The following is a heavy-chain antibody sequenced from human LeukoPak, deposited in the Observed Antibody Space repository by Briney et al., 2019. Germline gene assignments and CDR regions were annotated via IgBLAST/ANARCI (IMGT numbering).Heavy chain of an antibody. V-gene: IGHV3-74*01. CDR1: GFTFSSYW. D-gene: IGHD3-3*01. CDR2: INSDGSLT. Sequence: GGSLRLSCAASGFTFSSYWMHWVRQAPGKGLGWVSRINSDGSLTSYADSVKRRFTISTANPNHTLYLQMNSLRAEDTAVYYCARDLQSPYYDFWSGYYVGFDYWGQGTLVTVSS. CDR3: ARDLQSPYYDFWSGYYVGFDY. J-gene: IGHJ4*02.